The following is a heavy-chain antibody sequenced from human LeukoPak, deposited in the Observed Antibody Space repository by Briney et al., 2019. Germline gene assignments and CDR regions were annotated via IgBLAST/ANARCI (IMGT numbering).Heavy chain of an antibody. D-gene: IGHD6-6*01. CDR3: ARDIAARDDY. CDR1: GGTFSSYA. Sequence: ASVKVSCKASGGTFSSYAISWVRQAPGQGLEWMGRIIPIFGIANYAQKFQGRVTITADKSTSTACMELSSLRSEDTAVYYCARDIAARDDYWGQGTLVTVSS. J-gene: IGHJ4*02. CDR2: IIPIFGIA. V-gene: IGHV1-69*04.